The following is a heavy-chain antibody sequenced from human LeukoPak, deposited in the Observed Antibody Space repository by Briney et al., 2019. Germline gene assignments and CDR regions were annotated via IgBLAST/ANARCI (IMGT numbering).Heavy chain of an antibody. CDR1: GGSISSSNW. CDR3: AKLSLGYSSSWYEIDY. D-gene: IGHD6-13*01. J-gene: IGHJ4*02. V-gene: IGHV4-4*02. Sequence: PSGTLSLTCAVSGGSISSSNWWSWVRQPPGKGLEWIGEIYHSGSTNHNPSLKSRVTISVDKSKNQFSLKLSSVTAADTAVYYCAKLSLGYSSSWYEIDYWGQGTLVTVSS. CDR2: IYHSGST.